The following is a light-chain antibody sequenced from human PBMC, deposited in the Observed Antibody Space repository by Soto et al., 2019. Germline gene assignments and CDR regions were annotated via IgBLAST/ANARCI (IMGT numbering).Light chain of an antibody. Sequence: QSVLTQPPSVPGAPGQRVTISCTGSSSNIGAGYDVHWYQQLPGTAPKLLIYGNSNRPSGVPDRFSGSKSGTSASLAITGLQAEDEADYYCQSYDSSLSGWVFGGGTKLTVL. J-gene: IGLJ3*02. CDR1: SSNIGAGYD. CDR3: QSYDSSLSGWV. V-gene: IGLV1-40*01. CDR2: GNS.